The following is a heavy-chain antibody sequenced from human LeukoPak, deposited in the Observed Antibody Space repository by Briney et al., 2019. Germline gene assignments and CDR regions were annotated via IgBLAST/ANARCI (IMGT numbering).Heavy chain of an antibody. J-gene: IGHJ3*02. D-gene: IGHD6-6*01. Sequence: GGSLRLSCAASGFTFSSYSMNWVRQAPGKGLEWVSSISSSSSYIYYADSVKGRFTISRDNAKNSLYLQMNSLRAEDTAVYYCARWGGQLAFDIWGQGTMVTVSS. CDR2: ISSSSSYI. V-gene: IGHV3-21*01. CDR3: ARWGGQLAFDI. CDR1: GFTFSSYS.